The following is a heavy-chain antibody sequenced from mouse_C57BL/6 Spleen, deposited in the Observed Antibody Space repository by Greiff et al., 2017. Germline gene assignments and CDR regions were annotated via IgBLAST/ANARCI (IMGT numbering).Heavy chain of an antibody. J-gene: IGHJ1*03. CDR3: ASRYDYDGYFDV. CDR2: ISDGGSYT. V-gene: IGHV5-4*03. D-gene: IGHD2-4*01. CDR1: GFTFSSYA. Sequence: EVHLVESGGGLVKPGGSLKLSCAASGFTFSSYAMSWVRQTPEKRLEWVATISDGGSYTYYPDNVKGRFTISRDNAKNNLYLQMSHLKSEDTAMYYCASRYDYDGYFDVWGTGTTVTVSS.